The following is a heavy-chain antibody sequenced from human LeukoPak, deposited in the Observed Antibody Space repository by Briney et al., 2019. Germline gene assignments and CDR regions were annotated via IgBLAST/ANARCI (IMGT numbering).Heavy chain of an antibody. CDR2: ISSSGSTI. V-gene: IGHV3-48*03. CDR1: GFTFSSHE. CDR3: ARVRRDGSVYFDY. Sequence: PGGSLRLSCAVSGFTFSSHEMNWVRQAPGKGLEWVSYISSSGSTIYYADSVKGRFTISRDNAKNSLYLQMNSLRAEDTAVYYCARVRRDGSVYFDYWGQGTLVTVSS. D-gene: IGHD5-24*01. J-gene: IGHJ4*02.